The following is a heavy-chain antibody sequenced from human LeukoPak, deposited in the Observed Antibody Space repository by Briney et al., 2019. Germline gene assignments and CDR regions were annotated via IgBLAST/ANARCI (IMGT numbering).Heavy chain of an antibody. J-gene: IGHJ6*03. CDR2: ISGPGGSK. Sequence: GSLTLTCAASRFTFDTYAMSWLRQAPGKGLEWVSSISGPGGSKYYADSVKGRITMSRANAKNSLYLKMNSLRAEATDVYYCARATTDYAARDYYYMDVWGKGTMVTVSS. D-gene: IGHD4-17*01. V-gene: IGHV3-23*01. CDR1: RFTFDTYA. CDR3: ARATTDYAARDYYYMDV.